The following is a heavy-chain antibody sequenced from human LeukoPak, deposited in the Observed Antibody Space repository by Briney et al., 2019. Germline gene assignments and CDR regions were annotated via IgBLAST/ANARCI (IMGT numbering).Heavy chain of an antibody. J-gene: IGHJ5*02. CDR2: VCHDGGT. D-gene: IGHD2-15*01. Sequence: SQTLSLTCAVSGGSISSGGYCWSWIRQHPGKGLEWIGYVCHDGGTSYNPSLKSRVTVAIDTSKNQFSLKLNSVTDADTAVFYCAKEGRDSGGYNGWFEPWGQGTLVTVSS. CDR3: AKEGRDSGGYNGWFEP. V-gene: IGHV4-31*11. CDR1: GGSISSGGYC.